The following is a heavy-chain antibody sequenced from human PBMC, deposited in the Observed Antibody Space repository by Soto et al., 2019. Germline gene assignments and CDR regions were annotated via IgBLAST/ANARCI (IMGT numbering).Heavy chain of an antibody. J-gene: IGHJ4*02. D-gene: IGHD3-10*01. CDR1: GFTFSSYG. V-gene: IGHV3-30*18. CDR3: AKDRGVRGGSLDS. CDR2: ISYDGSKR. Sequence: QVQLVDSGGGVVQPGRSLRLSCAASGFTFSSYGMHWLRQAPGRGLEWVAVISYDGSKRHYVDSVKGRFTISRDNSKNTLYLQMNSLRVEDTSVYFCAKDRGVRGGSLDSWGQGTLVTVYS.